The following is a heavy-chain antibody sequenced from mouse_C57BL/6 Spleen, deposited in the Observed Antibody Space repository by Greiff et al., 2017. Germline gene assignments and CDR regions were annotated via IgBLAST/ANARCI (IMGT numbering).Heavy chain of an antibody. CDR3: ARTYLMEDAMDY. J-gene: IGHJ4*01. Sequence: EVKLEESGPGLVKPSQSLSLTCSVTGYSITSGYYWNWIRQFPGNKLEWMGYISYDGSNNYNPSLKNRISITRDTSKNQFFLKLNSVTTEDTATYYCARTYLMEDAMDYWGQGTSVTVSS. V-gene: IGHV3-6*01. CDR1: GYSITSGYY. CDR2: ISYDGSN. D-gene: IGHD1-1*02.